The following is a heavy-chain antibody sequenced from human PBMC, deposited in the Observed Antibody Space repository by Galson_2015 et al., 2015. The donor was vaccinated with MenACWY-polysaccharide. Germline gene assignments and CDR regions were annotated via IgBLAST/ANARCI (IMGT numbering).Heavy chain of an antibody. CDR2: ISDSGVTT. V-gene: IGHV3-23*01. D-gene: IGHD2-21*01. Sequence: SLRLSCAASGFTFRSYAMSWVRQAPGKGLEWVSVISDSGVTTYYADSVKGRFTVSRDNSKNTLYLQMNGLRGEDTAVYYCAKGRVSDWYDSWGQGTLVTVSS. CDR3: AKGRVSDWYDS. CDR1: GFTFRSYA. J-gene: IGHJ5*01.